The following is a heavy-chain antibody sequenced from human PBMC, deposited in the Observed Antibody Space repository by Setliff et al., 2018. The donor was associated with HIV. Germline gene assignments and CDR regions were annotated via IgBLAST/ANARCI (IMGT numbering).Heavy chain of an antibody. V-gene: IGHV1-2*06. CDR2: IAPNSGDT. Sequence: ASVKVSCKTSGYTFGYNYIHWVRQAPGQGLEWMGRIAPNSGDTKYAQKFEGRVTVTRDTSINTVYMEVSSLRSDDTAVYYCARAGEQYSSSQYYYYYMDVWGKGTTVTVSS. CDR1: GYTFGYNY. CDR3: ARAGEQYSSSQYYYYYMDV. J-gene: IGHJ6*03. D-gene: IGHD6-6*01.